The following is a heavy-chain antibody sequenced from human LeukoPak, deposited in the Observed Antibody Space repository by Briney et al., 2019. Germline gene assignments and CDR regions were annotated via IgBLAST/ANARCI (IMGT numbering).Heavy chain of an antibody. V-gene: IGHV1-2*02. J-gene: IGHJ4*02. Sequence: ASVKVSCKASGYAITAYYIHWVRQAPGQGLEYMGWINPKSGGTNYAQKFRVRVTMTGDTSINTAYMELSRLRSDDTAIYYCARGRIIMVRGVITFDYWGQGTLVTVSS. CDR2: INPKSGGT. CDR3: ARGRIIMVRGVITFDY. D-gene: IGHD3-10*01. CDR1: GYAITAYY.